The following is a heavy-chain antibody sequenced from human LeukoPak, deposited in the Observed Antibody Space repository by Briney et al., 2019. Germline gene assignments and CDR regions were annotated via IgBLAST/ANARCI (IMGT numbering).Heavy chain of an antibody. CDR2: ISNDGNNK. CDR1: GFTFRHYG. D-gene: IGHD4-23*01. Sequence: GGSLRLSCAASGFTFRHYGIHGVRRAPGRGLEWVAFISNDGNNKYYADSVKGRFTESRDNSKNTLYLQMNSLRAEDTAVYYCATREVVNNWFDPWGQGTLVTVSS. CDR3: ATREVVNNWFDP. V-gene: IGHV3-30*03. J-gene: IGHJ5*02.